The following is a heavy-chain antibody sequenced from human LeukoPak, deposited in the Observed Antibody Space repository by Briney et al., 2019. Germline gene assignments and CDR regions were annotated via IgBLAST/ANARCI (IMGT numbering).Heavy chain of an antibody. CDR2: ISYDGSNK. J-gene: IGHJ3*02. V-gene: IGHV3-30-3*01. CDR3: ARSRITMIVVVKKYWALDAFDI. Sequence: PGRSLRLSCAASGFTFSSYAMHWVRQAPGKGLEWVAVISYDGSNKYYADSVKGRFTISRDNSKNTLYLQMNSLRAEDTAVYYCARSRITMIVVVKKYWALDAFDIWGQGTMVTVSS. CDR1: GFTFSSYA. D-gene: IGHD3-22*01.